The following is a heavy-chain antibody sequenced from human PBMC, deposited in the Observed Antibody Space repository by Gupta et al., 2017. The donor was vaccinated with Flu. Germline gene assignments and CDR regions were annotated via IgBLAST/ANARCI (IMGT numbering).Heavy chain of an antibody. CDR1: VFTFSDSH. D-gene: IGHD3-16*01. V-gene: IGHV3-48*02. CDR3: ARDLNWAFIF. CDR2: IGSGGNT. Sequence: EVQLVESGGGLVQPGGSLRLSCVISVFTFSDSHMNWIRQAPGKGLEWISYIGSGGNTDYADSVRGRFTISRDNARDSLFLQMNSLRDEDTALYYCARDLNWAFIFWGQGALVTVSS. J-gene: IGHJ4*02.